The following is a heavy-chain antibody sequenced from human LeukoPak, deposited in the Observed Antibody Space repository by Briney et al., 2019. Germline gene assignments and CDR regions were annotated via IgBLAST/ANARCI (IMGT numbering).Heavy chain of an antibody. CDR2: INPNSGGT. Sequence: GASVKVSCKASGYTFTGYYMHWVRQAPGQGLEWMGWINPNSGGTNYAQKFQGRVTMTRDTSISTAYMELSRLRSDDTAVYYCAREYYYGSEPGGRFDPWGQGTLVTVSS. V-gene: IGHV1-2*02. CDR3: AREYYYGSEPGGRFDP. J-gene: IGHJ5*02. CDR1: GYTFTGYY. D-gene: IGHD3-10*01.